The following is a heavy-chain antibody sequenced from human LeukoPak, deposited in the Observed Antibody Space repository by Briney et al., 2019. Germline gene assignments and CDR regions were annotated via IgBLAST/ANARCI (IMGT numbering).Heavy chain of an antibody. CDR1: GGSFSGYY. D-gene: IGHD3-10*01. J-gene: IGHJ4*02. CDR3: ARGSMVRGVTPVDY. V-gene: IGHV4-34*01. CDR2: INHSGST. Sequence: SETLSLTXAVYGGSFSGYYWSWIRQPPGKGLEWIGEINHSGSTNYNPSLKGRVTISVDTSKNQFSLKLSSVTAADTAVYYCARGSMVRGVTPVDYWGQGTLVTVSS.